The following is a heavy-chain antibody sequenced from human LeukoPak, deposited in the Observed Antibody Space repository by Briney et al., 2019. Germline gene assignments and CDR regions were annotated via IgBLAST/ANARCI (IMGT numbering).Heavy chain of an antibody. J-gene: IGHJ3*02. CDR2: IKQDGSEK. CDR3: ARISDILTGPDAFDI. CDR1: GFTFSSYW. D-gene: IGHD3-9*01. Sequence: GGSLRLSCAASGFTFSSYWMSWVRQAPGKGLEWMANIKQDGSEKYYVDSVKGRFTISRDNAKNSLYLQMNSLRAEDTAVYYCARISDILTGPDAFDIWGQGTMVTVSS. V-gene: IGHV3-7*01.